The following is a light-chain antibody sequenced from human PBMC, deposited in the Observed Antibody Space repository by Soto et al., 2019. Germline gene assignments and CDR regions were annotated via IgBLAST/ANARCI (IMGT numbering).Light chain of an antibody. CDR2: AAS. CDR3: QHYYSYPRT. Sequence: AIRMTQSPSSFSASTGDRVTITCRASQGISSYLAWYQQKPGKAPKLLIYAASTLQSGVPSRFSGSGSWTDITLTTGCLASEDLATYYCQHYYSYPRTFGQGTKVDIK. J-gene: IGKJ1*01. CDR1: QGISSY. V-gene: IGKV1-8*01.